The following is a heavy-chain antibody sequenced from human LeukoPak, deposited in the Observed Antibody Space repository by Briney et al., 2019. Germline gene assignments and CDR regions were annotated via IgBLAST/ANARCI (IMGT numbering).Heavy chain of an antibody. CDR1: GFTFSTNY. CDR2: IYSGGSP. V-gene: IGHV3-53*01. CDR3: ARDLNYYDSSGYGH. Sequence: GGSLRLSCAASGFTFSTNYMSWVRQAPGKGLEWVSVIYSGGSPYYADSVKGRFTISRDNSKNTLYLQMNSLRAEDTAVYYCARDLNYYDSSGYGHWGQGNLVTVSS. D-gene: IGHD3-22*01. J-gene: IGHJ4*02.